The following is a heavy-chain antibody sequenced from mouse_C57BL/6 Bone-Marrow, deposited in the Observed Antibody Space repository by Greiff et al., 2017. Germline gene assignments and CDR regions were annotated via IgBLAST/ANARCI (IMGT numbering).Heavy chain of an antibody. V-gene: IGHV1-85*01. CDR2: IYPRDGST. Sequence: QVHVKQSGPELVKPGASVKLSCKASGYTFTSYDINWVKQRPGQGLEWIGWIYPRDGSTKYNEKFKGKATLTVDPSSSTAYMELHSLTAEDSAVYFCARDYGSSYWYLDGWGTGTTGTDSS. CDR1: GYTFTSYD. CDR3: ARDYGSSYWYLDG. J-gene: IGHJ1*03. D-gene: IGHD1-1*01.